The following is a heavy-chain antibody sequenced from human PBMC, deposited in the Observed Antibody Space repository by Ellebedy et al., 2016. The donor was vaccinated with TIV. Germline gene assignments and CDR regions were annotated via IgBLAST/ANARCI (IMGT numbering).Heavy chain of an antibody. V-gene: IGHV3-21*06. CDR2: IVSSGRET. CDR1: GFIFSVTG. J-gene: IGHJ4*02. D-gene: IGHD3-3*01. Sequence: GGSLTLSXAASGFIFSVTGMTWIRQAPGKGLEWVATIVSSGRETYYADPLKGRFTISRDNAMNLVYLQMNSLSVEDTAVYDCTRDGSEWSRDYWGQGTLVTVSS. CDR3: TRDGSEWSRDY.